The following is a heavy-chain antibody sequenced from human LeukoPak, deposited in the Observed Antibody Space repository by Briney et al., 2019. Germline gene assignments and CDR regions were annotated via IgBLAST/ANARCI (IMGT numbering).Heavy chain of an antibody. CDR2: INHSGST. V-gene: IGHV4-34*01. CDR3: ARLYYDFWSGYPAYFDY. CDR1: GGSFSVYY. J-gene: IGHJ4*02. D-gene: IGHD3-3*01. Sequence: PSETLSLTCAVYGGSFSVYYWSWIRQPPGKGLEWIGEINHSGSTNYNPSLKSRVTISVDTSKNQFSLKLSSVTAADTAVYYCARLYYDFWSGYPAYFDYWGQGTLVTVSS.